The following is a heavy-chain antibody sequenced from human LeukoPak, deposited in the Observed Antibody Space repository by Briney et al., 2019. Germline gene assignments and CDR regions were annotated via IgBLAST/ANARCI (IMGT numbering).Heavy chain of an antibody. CDR1: GYSISSGYY. V-gene: IGHV4-38-2*02. J-gene: IGHJ4*02. CDR2: IYHSGST. D-gene: IGHD4-23*01. CDR3: ARGTVEFDY. Sequence: PSETLSLTCTVSGYSISSGYYWGWIRQPPGKGLEWIGSIYHSGSTYYNPSLKSRVTISVDTSKNQFSLKLSSVTAADTAVYYCARGTVEFDYWGQGTLVTVSS.